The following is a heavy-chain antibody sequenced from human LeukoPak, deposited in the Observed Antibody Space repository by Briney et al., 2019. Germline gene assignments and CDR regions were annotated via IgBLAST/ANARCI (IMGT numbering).Heavy chain of an antibody. CDR2: IYTSGST. CDR3: ARDVVAAAGHTDDP. D-gene: IGHD6-13*01. CDR1: GDSISSYY. Sequence: KPSETLSLTCTVSGDSISSYYWSWIRQPAGKGLEWIGHIYTSGSTNYNPSLKSRVTMSVDTSKNQFSLKLSSVTAADTAVYYCARDVVAAAGHTDDPWGQGTLVTVSS. V-gene: IGHV4-4*07. J-gene: IGHJ5*02.